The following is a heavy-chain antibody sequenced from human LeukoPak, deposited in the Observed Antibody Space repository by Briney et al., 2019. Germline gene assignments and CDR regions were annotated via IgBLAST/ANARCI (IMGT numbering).Heavy chain of an antibody. CDR3: AIQIRGVVY. D-gene: IGHD3-10*01. CDR2: INAGNGRT. Sequence: ASVKVSCKASGYTFSSYAMHWVHQAPGQRLEWMGWINAGNGRTEYSQKFQGRVTFTRDTSASTAYMELSSLRSEDMAVYYCAIQIRGVVYWGLGTLVTVSS. V-gene: IGHV1-3*01. CDR1: GYTFSSYA. J-gene: IGHJ4*02.